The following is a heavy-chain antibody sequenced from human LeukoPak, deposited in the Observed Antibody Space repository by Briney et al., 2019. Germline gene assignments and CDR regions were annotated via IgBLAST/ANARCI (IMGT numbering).Heavy chain of an antibody. J-gene: IGHJ4*02. D-gene: IGHD6-19*01. CDR3: ARVGKSGWDFDH. Sequence: GGSLRLSCTASGFTFGDYAMSWFRQAPGKGLEWVANINEGGSLKYYVDSVTGRLTISRDNTKNSLYLQMNSLRVEDTAVYYCARVGKSGWDFDHWGQGTLVTVSS. V-gene: IGHV3-7*01. CDR1: GFTFGDYA. CDR2: INEGGSLK.